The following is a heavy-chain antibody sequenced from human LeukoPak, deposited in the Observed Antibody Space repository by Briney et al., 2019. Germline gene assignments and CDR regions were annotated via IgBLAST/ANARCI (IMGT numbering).Heavy chain of an antibody. Sequence: PSETLSLTCTFSGGSITNSYWSWIRQPPGKGLEWIGSTYSSGSTNYNPSLKSRVTISVDTSKRQFSLRLGSVNAADTAVYYCARQVATGYFDLWGQGSLVTVSS. CDR2: TYSSGST. CDR3: ARQVATGYFDL. V-gene: IGHV4-59*08. CDR1: GGSITNSY. J-gene: IGHJ4*02.